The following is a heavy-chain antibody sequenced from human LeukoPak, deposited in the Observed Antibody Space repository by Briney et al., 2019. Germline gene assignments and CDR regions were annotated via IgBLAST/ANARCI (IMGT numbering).Heavy chain of an antibody. J-gene: IGHJ4*02. CDR1: GGSISSSSYY. CDR3: ARGVRPRGWIQLWSY. V-gene: IGHV4-39*07. CDR2: IYYSGST. Sequence: SETLSLTCTVSGGSISSSSYYWGWLRQPPGKGLEWIGSIYYSGSTYYNPSLKSRVTISVDTSKNQFSLKLSSVTAADTAVYYCARGVRPRGWIQLWSYWGQGTLVTVSS. D-gene: IGHD5-18*01.